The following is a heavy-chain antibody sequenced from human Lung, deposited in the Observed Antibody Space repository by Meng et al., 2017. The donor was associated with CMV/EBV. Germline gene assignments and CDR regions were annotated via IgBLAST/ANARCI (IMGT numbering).Heavy chain of an antibody. J-gene: IGHJ4*02. CDR3: ARGYHLLYYFDY. CDR1: GDSISSDSYY. V-gene: IGHV4-61*02. D-gene: IGHD2-2*02. CDR2: IYSSGRT. Sequence: HLQESGPGLVKPPHTLPLTCTVSGDSISSDSYYWTWIRQPAGKGLEWIGRIYSSGRTNYDPSLRSRVSISVDTSKNQFSLKLKSVTAADAAIYYCARGYHLLYYFDYWGQGTLVTVSS.